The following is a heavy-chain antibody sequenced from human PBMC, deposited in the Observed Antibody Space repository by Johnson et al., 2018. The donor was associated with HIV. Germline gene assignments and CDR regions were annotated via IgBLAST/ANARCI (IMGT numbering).Heavy chain of an antibody. V-gene: IGHV3-30*14. CDR2: ISYDGSSK. Sequence: QEQLVESGGGVVQPGRSLRLSCTASGFTFSNYAMHWVRQAPGKGLEWVAVISYDGSSKFYADSVKGRFTISRDNSKNTLYLQMNSLRAEERAVYYCATNRGGAFDMWGQGTIVTVSS. J-gene: IGHJ3*02. CDR3: ATNRGGAFDM. CDR1: GFTFSNYA. D-gene: IGHD2-15*01.